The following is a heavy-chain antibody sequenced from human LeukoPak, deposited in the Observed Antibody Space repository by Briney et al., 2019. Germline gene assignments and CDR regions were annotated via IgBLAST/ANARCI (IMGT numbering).Heavy chain of an antibody. CDR1: GFTFSRYE. V-gene: IGHV3-48*03. D-gene: IGHD1-14*01. Sequence: GGSLQLSCAASGFTFSRYEMNWVRQAPGKGLERISYIDSSGSVIYYVDSVKGRFTIYRDNAKNSMFLQMNSLRAEDTAVYYCTRDEATTSRGTLPEYWGQGTLVTVSS. J-gene: IGHJ4*02. CDR3: TRDEATTSRGTLPEY. CDR2: IDSSGSVI.